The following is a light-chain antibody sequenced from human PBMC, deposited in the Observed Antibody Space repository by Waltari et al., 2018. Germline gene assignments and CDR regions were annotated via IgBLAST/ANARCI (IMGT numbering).Light chain of an antibody. CDR1: QGIRND. CDR3: LQDYNYPHT. CDR2: VAS. Sequence: AIQMTQSPSSLSASVGDRITLTCRASQGIRNDLGWYQQKPGKAPNLLIYVASSLQSGVPSRFSGSGSGTDFTLTISSLQPEDFATYYCLQDYNYPHTFGQGTKVEIK. J-gene: IGKJ1*01. V-gene: IGKV1-6*01.